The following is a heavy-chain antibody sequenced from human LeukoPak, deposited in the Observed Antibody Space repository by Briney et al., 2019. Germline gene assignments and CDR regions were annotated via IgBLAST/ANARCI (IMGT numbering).Heavy chain of an antibody. CDR1: GLTFDDYA. J-gene: IGHJ4*02. CDR3: AKDRGLYSGSYYFDY. V-gene: IGHV3-9*01. D-gene: IGHD1-26*01. Sequence: GGSLRLSCAASGLTFDDYAMHCVRQAPGKGLEWVSGISWNSGSIGYADSVKGRFTISRDNAKNSLYLQMNSLRAEDTALYYCAKDRGLYSGSYYFDYWGQGTLVTVSS. CDR2: ISWNSGSI.